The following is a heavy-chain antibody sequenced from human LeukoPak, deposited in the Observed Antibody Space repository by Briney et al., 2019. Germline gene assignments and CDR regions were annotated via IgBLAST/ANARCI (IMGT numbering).Heavy chain of an antibody. D-gene: IGHD3-22*01. CDR3: ARFYDSSGYYLFDP. V-gene: IGHV1-18*01. CDR1: GYTFTSYG. Sequence: GASVKVSCKASGYTFTSYGISWVRQAPGQGLEWMGWISAYNGNTNYAQKLQGRVTMTTDTSTSTAYMELRSLRSDDTAVYYCARFYDSSGYYLFDPWGQGTLVTVSS. CDR2: ISAYNGNT. J-gene: IGHJ5*02.